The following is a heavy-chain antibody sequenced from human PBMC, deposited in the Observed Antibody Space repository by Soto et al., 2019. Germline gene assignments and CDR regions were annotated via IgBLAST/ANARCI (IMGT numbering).Heavy chain of an antibody. V-gene: IGHV3-9*01. CDR2: ISWNSGSI. J-gene: IGHJ6*02. Sequence: GGSLRLSCAASGFTFDDYAMHWVRQAPGKGLEWVSGISWNSGSIGDADSVKGRFSISRDNAKNSLYLQMNSLRAEDTALYYCAKDMVRGVIIANYYYYYGMDVWGQGTTVTVSS. CDR3: AKDMVRGVIIANYYYYYGMDV. CDR1: GFTFDDYA. D-gene: IGHD3-10*01.